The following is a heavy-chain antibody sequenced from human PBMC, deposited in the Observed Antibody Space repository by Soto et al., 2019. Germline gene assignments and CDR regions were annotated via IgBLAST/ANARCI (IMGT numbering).Heavy chain of an antibody. D-gene: IGHD3-10*01. Sequence: GGSLRLSWAASAFTFSGYSMNWVRQAPGKGLAWVSSISSSSSYIYYADSVKGRFTISRDNSKNTLYLQMNSLRAEDTAVYYCARDRYYYGSGSHYYYYYGMDVWGQGTTVTVSS. CDR2: ISSSSSYI. CDR3: ARDRYYYGSGSHYYYYYGMDV. CDR1: AFTFSGYS. V-gene: IGHV3-21*01. J-gene: IGHJ6*02.